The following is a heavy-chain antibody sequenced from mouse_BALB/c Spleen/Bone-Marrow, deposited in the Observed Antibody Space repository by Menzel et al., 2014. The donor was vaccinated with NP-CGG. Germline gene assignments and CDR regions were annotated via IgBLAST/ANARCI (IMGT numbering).Heavy chain of an antibody. V-gene: IGHV1-80*01. J-gene: IGHJ4*01. CDR3: ARRDGGTYYYAMDY. CDR2: IYPGDGDT. CDR1: GYAFSNYW. Sequence: VHLQQSGAELVRPGSSVKISCKASGYAFSNYWMNWVKQRPGQGLEWIGQIYPGDGDTNYNGKFKGKATLTADKSSSTAYMQLSSLTSEDSAVYFCARRDGGTYYYAMDYWGQGTSVTVSS. D-gene: IGHD1-1*02.